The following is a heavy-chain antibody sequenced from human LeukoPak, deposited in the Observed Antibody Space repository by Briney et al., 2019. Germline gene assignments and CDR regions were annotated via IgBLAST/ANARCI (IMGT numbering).Heavy chain of an antibody. CDR1: GFTFSNAW. J-gene: IGHJ4*02. CDR2: ISSSGSTI. V-gene: IGHV3-11*04. D-gene: IGHD5-12*01. Sequence: PGGSLRLSCAASGFTFSNAWMSWVRQAPGKGLEWVSYISSSGSTIYYADSVKGRFTISRDNAKNSLYLQMNSLRAEDTAVYYCARDRSGFSGYDFFDYWGQGTLVTVSS. CDR3: ARDRSGFSGYDFFDY.